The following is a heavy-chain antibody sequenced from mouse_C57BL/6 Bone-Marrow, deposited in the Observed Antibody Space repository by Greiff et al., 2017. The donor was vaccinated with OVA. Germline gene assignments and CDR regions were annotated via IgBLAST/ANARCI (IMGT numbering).Heavy chain of an antibody. J-gene: IGHJ1*03. CDR2: INPNNGGT. V-gene: IGHV1-26*01. CDR3: ARGRITTVVENFDV. CDR1: GYTFTDYY. D-gene: IGHD1-1*01. Sequence: VQLQQSGPELVKPGASVKISCKASGYTFTDYYMNWVKQSHGKSLEWIGDINPNNGGTSYNQKFKGKATLTVDKSSSTAYMELRSLTSEDSAVYYCARGRITTVVENFDVWGTGTTVTVSS.